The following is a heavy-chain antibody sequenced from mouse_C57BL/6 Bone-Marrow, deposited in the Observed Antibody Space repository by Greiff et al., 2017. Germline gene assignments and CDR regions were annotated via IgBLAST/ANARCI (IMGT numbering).Heavy chain of an antibody. D-gene: IGHD1-1*01. J-gene: IGHJ4*01. V-gene: IGHV1-64*01. CDR1: GYTFTSYW. Sequence: VQLQQPGAELVKPGASVKLSCKASGYTFTSYWMHWVKQRPGQGLEWIGMIHPNSGSTNYNEKFKSKAKLTVDKSSSTAYMQLSSLTSEDSAVYYCARLLPLYYYAMDYWGQGTSVTVSS. CDR3: ARLLPLYYYAMDY. CDR2: IHPNSGST.